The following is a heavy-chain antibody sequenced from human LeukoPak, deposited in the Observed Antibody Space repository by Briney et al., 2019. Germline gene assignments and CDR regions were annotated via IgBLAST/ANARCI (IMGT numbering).Heavy chain of an antibody. V-gene: IGHV3-66*03. Sequence: GGSLTLSCSASGFTVSINHINWVRQAPGGGLEWVAIVYSNGSAYYADSVKDRFTISTDNSKNTVYLQMNSLRAADTAVYYCAREDAIVYWGQGTLVTVSS. CDR3: AREDAIVY. CDR1: GFTVSINH. D-gene: IGHD3-16*02. CDR2: VYSNGSA. J-gene: IGHJ4*02.